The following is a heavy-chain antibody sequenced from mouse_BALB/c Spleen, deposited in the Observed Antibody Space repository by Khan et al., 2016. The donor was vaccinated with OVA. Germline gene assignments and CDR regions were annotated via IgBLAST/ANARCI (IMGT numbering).Heavy chain of an antibody. CDR3: ARHQFPLSMDS. V-gene: IGHV2-6-2*01. CDR1: GFSLTSYA. J-gene: IGHJ4*01. CDR2: IWSDGRT. Sequence: QMQLEESGPDLVAPSQSLSITCTVSGFSLTSYAIHWVRQPPGKGLEWLVVIWSDGRTTYNSALKSRLSISKDNSKSQVFLKINGLQTDDTAMYYCARHQFPLSMDSWGQGTSVTVSS.